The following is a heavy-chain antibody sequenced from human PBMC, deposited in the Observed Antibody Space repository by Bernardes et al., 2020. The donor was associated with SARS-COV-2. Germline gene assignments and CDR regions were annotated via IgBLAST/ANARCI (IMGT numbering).Heavy chain of an antibody. V-gene: IGHV3-7*03. Sequence: GGSLRLSCAASGFPFTHFWMTWVRQTPAGGLEWVANTDDDGNSKNYVESVQGRFTISRDNSNNFLFLEMKSLTIEDTAIYYCARHVLGQRTVDYWGQGTLVTVSP. CDR1: GFPFTHFW. CDR2: TDDDGNSK. CDR3: ARHVLGQRTVDY. J-gene: IGHJ4*02.